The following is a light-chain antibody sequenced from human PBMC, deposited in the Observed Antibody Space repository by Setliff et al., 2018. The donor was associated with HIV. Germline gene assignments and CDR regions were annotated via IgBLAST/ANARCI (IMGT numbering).Light chain of an antibody. CDR1: SSDVGAYNY. V-gene: IGLV2-11*01. Sequence: VLAQPRSVSGSPGQSVTLSCTGSSSDVGAYNYVSWYQQHPGKAPKLIIYDVSKRPSGVPDRFSGSKSGDTASLTISGLQSEDEADYYCCSYAGTYTYIFGSGTKVTVL. CDR3: CSYAGTYTYI. CDR2: DVS. J-gene: IGLJ1*01.